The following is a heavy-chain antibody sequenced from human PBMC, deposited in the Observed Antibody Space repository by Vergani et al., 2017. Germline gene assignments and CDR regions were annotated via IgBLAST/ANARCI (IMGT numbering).Heavy chain of an antibody. D-gene: IGHD3-22*01. CDR2: INHSGST. Sequence: QVQLQQWGAGLLKPSETLSLTCAVYGGSFSGYYWSWIRQPPGKGLEWIGEINHSGSTNYNPSLKSRVTISVDTSKNQFSLKLSSVTAADTAVYYCARVAGAILLNYYDSSGYYYVDYWGQGTLVTVSS. CDR3: ARVAGAILLNYYDSSGYYYVDY. V-gene: IGHV4-34*01. CDR1: GGSFSGYY. J-gene: IGHJ4*02.